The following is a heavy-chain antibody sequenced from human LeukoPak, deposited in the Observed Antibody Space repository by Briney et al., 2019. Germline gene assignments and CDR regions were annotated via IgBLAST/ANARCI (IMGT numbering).Heavy chain of an antibody. D-gene: IGHD4-11*01. CDR3: ARDRATVTNDYWFDP. Sequence: SETLSLTCTVSGDSIRSDHWSWIRQPPGKGLEWIGYIHYSGNTKYNPSLKSRVTVSLDTSKKQFSLRLSSVTAADTAVYYCARDRATVTNDYWFDPWGQGTLVTVSS. CDR1: GDSIRSDH. CDR2: IHYSGNT. V-gene: IGHV4-59*01. J-gene: IGHJ5*02.